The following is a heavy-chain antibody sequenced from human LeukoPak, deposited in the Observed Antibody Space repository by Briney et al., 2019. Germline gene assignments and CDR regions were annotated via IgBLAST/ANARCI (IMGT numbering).Heavy chain of an antibody. CDR2: INAGNGNT. CDR3: ARPYDYVWGSYRYTLDY. D-gene: IGHD3-16*02. J-gene: IGHJ4*02. Sequence: ASVKVSCKAPGYTFTSYAMHWVRQAPGQRLEWMGWINAGNGNTKYSQKFQGRVTITRDTSASTAYMELSSLRSEDTAVYYCARPYDYVWGSYRYTLDYWGQGTLVTVSS. V-gene: IGHV1-3*01. CDR1: GYTFTSYA.